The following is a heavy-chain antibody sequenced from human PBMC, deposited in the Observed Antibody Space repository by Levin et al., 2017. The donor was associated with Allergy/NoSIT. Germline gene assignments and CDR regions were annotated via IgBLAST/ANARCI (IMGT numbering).Heavy chain of an antibody. J-gene: IGHJ4*02. Sequence: GESLKISCTASGLDFRNTWMSWVRQAPGKGLEWVGRIKSKTSGGTTDYAAPVKDRFTISRDDSKNTLFLQMNSLKTEDTAVYFCSTIRGSTFSYNNWGQGTLATVSS. CDR3: STIRGSTFSYNN. D-gene: IGHD1-1*01. CDR1: GLDFRNTW. V-gene: IGHV3-15*01. CDR2: IKSKTSGGTT.